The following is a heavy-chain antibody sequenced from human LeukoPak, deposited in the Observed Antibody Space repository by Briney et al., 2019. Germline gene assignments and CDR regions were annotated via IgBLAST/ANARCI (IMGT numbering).Heavy chain of an antibody. CDR1: GGSFSGYY. CDR3: VGGALLSLFDY. V-gene: IGHV4-34*01. D-gene: IGHD3-10*01. Sequence: SETLSLTCAVYGGSFSGYYWSWIRQPPGKGLEWIGEINHSGSTNYNPSLKSRVTISVDTSKNQFSLKLTSVTAADTAVYYCVGGALLSLFDYWGQGTLVTVSS. J-gene: IGHJ4*02. CDR2: INHSGST.